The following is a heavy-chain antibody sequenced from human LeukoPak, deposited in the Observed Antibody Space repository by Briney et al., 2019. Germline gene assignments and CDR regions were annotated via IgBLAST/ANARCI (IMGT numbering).Heavy chain of an antibody. Sequence: PSETLSLTCTVSGGSISGYYWNWIRQPPGKGLEWIGYIYYSGSTNYNPSLKSRVTISVDTSKNQFSLKLSSVTAADTAVYYCARGADSSGYYSIFYFDYWGQGTLVTVSS. CDR2: IYYSGST. J-gene: IGHJ4*02. V-gene: IGHV4-59*01. CDR1: GGSISGYY. D-gene: IGHD3-22*01. CDR3: ARGADSSGYYSIFYFDY.